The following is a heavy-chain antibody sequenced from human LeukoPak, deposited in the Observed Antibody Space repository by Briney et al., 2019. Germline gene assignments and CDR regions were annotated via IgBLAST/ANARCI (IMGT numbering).Heavy chain of an antibody. V-gene: IGHV1-18*01. D-gene: IGHD3-3*01. J-gene: IGHJ4*02. Sequence: SGRASCTASRYTFTSYGIISVRQAPRQQLKCMGWISAYNGNTNYAQKLQGRVTMTTDTSTSTAYMELRSLRSDDTAVYYCARSRNYDFWSGPNDYWGQGTLVTVSS. CDR1: RYTFTSYG. CDR2: ISAYNGNT. CDR3: ARSRNYDFWSGPNDY.